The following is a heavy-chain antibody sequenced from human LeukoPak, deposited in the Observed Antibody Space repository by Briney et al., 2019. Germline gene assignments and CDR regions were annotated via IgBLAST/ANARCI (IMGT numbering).Heavy chain of an antibody. CDR2: IIPIFGTA. Sequence: SVKVSCKASGGTFSSYAISWVRQAPGQGLEWMGGIIPIFGTANYAQKFQGRVTITADESTSTAYMELSSLRSEDTAVYYCARCGVYCTNGVCAWYYFDYWGQGTLVTVSS. CDR1: GGTFSSYA. V-gene: IGHV1-69*13. J-gene: IGHJ4*02. CDR3: ARCGVYCTNGVCAWYYFDY. D-gene: IGHD2-8*01.